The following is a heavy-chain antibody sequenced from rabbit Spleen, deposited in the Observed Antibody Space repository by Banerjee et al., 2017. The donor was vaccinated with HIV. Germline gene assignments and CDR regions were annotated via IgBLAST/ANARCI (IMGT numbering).Heavy chain of an antibody. V-gene: IGHV1S40*01. J-gene: IGHJ6*01. CDR1: GFSFSSSDY. CDR3: ARDTSSSFSSYGMDL. Sequence: QSLEESGGDLVKPGASLTLTCTASGFSFSSSDYMCWVRQAPGKGLEWISCIAGSSSGFTYSATWAKGRFTISRASSTTVFLQMTSLTAADTATYFCARDTSSSFSSYGMDLWGPGTLVTVS. D-gene: IGHD1-1*01. CDR2: IAGSSSGFT.